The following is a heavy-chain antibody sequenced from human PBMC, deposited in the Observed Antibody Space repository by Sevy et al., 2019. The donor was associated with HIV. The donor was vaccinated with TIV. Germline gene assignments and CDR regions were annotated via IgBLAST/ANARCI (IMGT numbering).Heavy chain of an antibody. CDR2: IIPIFGTA. D-gene: IGHD3-22*01. J-gene: IGHJ5*02. V-gene: IGHV1-69*13. Sequence: ASVKVSCKASGGTFSSYAISWVRQAPGQGLEWMGGIIPIFGTANYAQKFQGRATITADESTRTAYIELSSLSSEETAVYYWARKLGDSSGYYRITSDGTWFAPWGQGTLVTVSS. CDR1: GGTFSSYA. CDR3: ARKLGDSSGYYRITSDGTWFAP.